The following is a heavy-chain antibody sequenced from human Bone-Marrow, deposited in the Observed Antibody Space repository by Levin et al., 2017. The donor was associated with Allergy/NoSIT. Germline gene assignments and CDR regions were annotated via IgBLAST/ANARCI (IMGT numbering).Heavy chain of an antibody. J-gene: IGHJ4*02. CDR1: GFSFSAYY. CDR2: IDKSGSAF. D-gene: IGHD2-8*02. V-gene: IGHV3-11*01. Sequence: PGGSLRLSCAVSGFSFSAYYMSWVRQAPGKGLEWIAKIDKSGSAFNYADSVQGRFTISRDNAKSSLYLDMTSLTVEDSAIYYCTKEDWWRFDYWGRGTLVTVSS. CDR3: TKEDWWRFDY.